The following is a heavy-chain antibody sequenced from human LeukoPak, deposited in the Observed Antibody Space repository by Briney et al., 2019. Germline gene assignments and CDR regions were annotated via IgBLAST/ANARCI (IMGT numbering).Heavy chain of an antibody. CDR2: ISAYNGNT. V-gene: IGHV1-18*01. J-gene: IGHJ6*03. Sequence: GASVKVSCKASGYTFTSYGISWVRQAPGQGLEWMGWISAYNGNTNYAQKLQGRVTMTTDTSTSTAYMELRSLRSDDTAVYYCARAFNYYDSSGYYLYYYYYYYMDVWGKGTTVTVSS. CDR3: ARAFNYYDSSGYYLYYYYYYYMDV. D-gene: IGHD3-22*01. CDR1: GYTFTSYG.